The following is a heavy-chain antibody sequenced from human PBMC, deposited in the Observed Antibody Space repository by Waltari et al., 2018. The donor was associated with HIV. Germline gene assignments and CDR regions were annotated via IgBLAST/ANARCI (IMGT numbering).Heavy chain of an antibody. CDR2: MNLNSCVT. D-gene: IGHD4-17*01. CDR1: GYTFTDYY. CDR3: ARVVNYGDNSVYYGMDV. Sequence: QVQLVQSGAEVKKPGASVKVSCKASGYTFTDYYIYWVRQAPGQGLEWMGRMNLNSCVTNYAQKFQGRFIMTRYTSIRTAYMELSRLRSDDTAVYYCARVVNYGDNSVYYGMDVWGQGTTVTVSS. J-gene: IGHJ6*02. V-gene: IGHV1-2*06.